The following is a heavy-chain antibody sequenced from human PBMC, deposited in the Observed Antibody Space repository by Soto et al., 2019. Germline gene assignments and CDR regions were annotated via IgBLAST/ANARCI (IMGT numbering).Heavy chain of an antibody. Sequence: EVQLMESGGGLVQPGGSLRLSCASSGFTLSMSAVNWVRQAPGKGLEWVSYISDSGDRTYYADSVKGRFTISRDRSKNTVSLQMDSLTAEETAVYYCAKDRGIIVKAGDAFDVWGQGTKVTVSS. V-gene: IGHV3-23*01. CDR1: GFTLSMSA. D-gene: IGHD3-16*02. CDR3: AKDRGIIVKAGDAFDV. J-gene: IGHJ3*01. CDR2: ISDSGDRT.